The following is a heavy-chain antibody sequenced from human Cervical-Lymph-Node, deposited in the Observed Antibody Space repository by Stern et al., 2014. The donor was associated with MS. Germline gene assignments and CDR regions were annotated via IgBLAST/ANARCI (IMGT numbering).Heavy chain of an antibody. CDR3: AKGYSSSTLYYFDS. CDR2: IRRNSDRT. Sequence: EVQLVESGGGLVQPGRSLRLSCAASGFTFDDFAMHWVRQAPGKGLEWVSRIRRNSDRTDYADSVCGRFTISRDNARNSLYLQMNSLRAEDTAFYYCAKGYSSSTLYYFDSWGQGTLVTVSS. J-gene: IGHJ4*02. D-gene: IGHD6-13*01. V-gene: IGHV3-9*01. CDR1: GFTFDDFA.